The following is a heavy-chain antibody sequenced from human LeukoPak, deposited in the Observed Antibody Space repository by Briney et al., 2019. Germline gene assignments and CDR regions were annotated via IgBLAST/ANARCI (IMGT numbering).Heavy chain of an antibody. D-gene: IGHD6-13*01. CDR1: GGSISSYY. CDR2: INYSGST. CDR3: AREAGWQQLVYAFDI. V-gene: IGHV4-59*12. J-gene: IGHJ3*02. Sequence: SETLSLTCTVSGGSISSYYWSWIRQPPGKGLEWIGYINYSGSTNYNPSLTSRVTISVDTSKNQFSLKLSSVTAADTAVYYCAREAGWQQLVYAFDIWGQGTMVTVSS.